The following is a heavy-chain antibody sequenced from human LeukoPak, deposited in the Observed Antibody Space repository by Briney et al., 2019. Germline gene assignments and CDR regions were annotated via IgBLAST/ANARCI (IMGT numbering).Heavy chain of an antibody. CDR2: ITTSSTII. V-gene: IGHV3-21*05. Sequence: AGGSLRLSCAASGFTFSSYSMNWVRQAPGKGLEWVSYITTSSTIIYYADSVKGRLTISRDNAKNSLYLQMNSLRVEDTAVYYCARNAEYSNGPIKRVSRQAPDSWGQGTLVTVSS. D-gene: IGHD4-11*01. CDR3: ARNAEYSNGPIKRVSRQAPDS. CDR1: GFTFSSYS. J-gene: IGHJ4*02.